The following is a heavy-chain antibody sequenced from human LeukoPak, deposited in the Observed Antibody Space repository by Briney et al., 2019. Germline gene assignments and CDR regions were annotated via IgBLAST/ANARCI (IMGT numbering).Heavy chain of an antibody. D-gene: IGHD3-10*01. J-gene: IGHJ6*03. V-gene: IGHV3-30*03. CDR3: ASPTNPYYYGSGSDGYMDV. CDR1: GFTFSSYG. CDR2: ISYDGSNK. Sequence: PGGSLRLSCAASGFTFSSYGMHWVRQAPGKGLEWVAVISYDGSNKYYADSVKGRFTISRDNSKNTLYPQMNSLRAEDTAVYYCASPTNPYYYGSGSDGYMDVWGKGTTVTVSS.